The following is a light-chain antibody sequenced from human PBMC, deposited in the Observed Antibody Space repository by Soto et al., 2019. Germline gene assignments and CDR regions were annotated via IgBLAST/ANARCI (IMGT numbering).Light chain of an antibody. Sequence: QSALTQPASVSGSPGQSITISCTGTSSDVGSYNLVSWCQQHPGKAPKLMIYEGSKRPSGVSNRFSGSKSGNTASLTISGLQAEDEADYYCCSYAGSSTSVVFGGGTKVTVL. CDR3: CSYAGSSTSVV. J-gene: IGLJ2*01. V-gene: IGLV2-23*01. CDR2: EGS. CDR1: SSDVGSYNL.